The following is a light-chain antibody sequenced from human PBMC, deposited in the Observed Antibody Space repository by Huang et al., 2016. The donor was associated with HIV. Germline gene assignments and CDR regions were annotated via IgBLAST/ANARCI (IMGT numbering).Light chain of an antibody. CDR2: GAS. CDR1: QNINSY. CDR3: QQSYSAPRT. J-gene: IGKJ2*01. Sequence: DIQMIQFPSSLSASVGDRVTITCRASQNINSYLNWYQQKPGKDHQLLIYGASSLGSRVPSRFRGNGSGTEFTLSISSLQPEDLATYYCQQSYSAPRTFGQGTNLDLK. V-gene: IGKV1-39*01.